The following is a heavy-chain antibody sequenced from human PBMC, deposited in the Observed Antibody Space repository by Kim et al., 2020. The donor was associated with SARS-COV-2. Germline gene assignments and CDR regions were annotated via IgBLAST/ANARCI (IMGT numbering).Heavy chain of an antibody. D-gene: IGHD3-3*01. V-gene: IGHV1-69*01. Sequence: YAQKCQGRVTITADESTSTACMELSSLRSGDTAVYYCARRSGLALRAFDIWGQGTMVTVSS. CDR3: ARRSGLALRAFDI. J-gene: IGHJ3*02.